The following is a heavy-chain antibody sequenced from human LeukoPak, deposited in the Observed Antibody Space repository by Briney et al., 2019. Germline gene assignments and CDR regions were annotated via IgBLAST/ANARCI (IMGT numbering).Heavy chain of an antibody. Sequence: SVKDSCKASGYSFTRFVISWVRQARGQGVEWIGWISGYNGDANYARRLQGRITMTRDTSTSTAYMELRSLRSDDTAVYYCARDLVKIQVNYFDLWGQGTLVTVSS. V-gene: IGHV1-18*04. CDR2: ISGYNGDA. CDR3: ARDLVKIQVNYFDL. CDR1: GYSFTRFV. D-gene: IGHD1-1*01. J-gene: IGHJ4*02.